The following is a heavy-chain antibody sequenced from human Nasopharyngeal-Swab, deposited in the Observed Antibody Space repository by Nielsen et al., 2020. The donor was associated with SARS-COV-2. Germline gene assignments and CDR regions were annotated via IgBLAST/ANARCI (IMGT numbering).Heavy chain of an antibody. CDR1: AGTFSSYA. J-gene: IGHJ6*02. D-gene: IGHD3-22*01. CDR3: AREYYYDSSGYRHYYYGMDV. V-gene: IGHV1-69*01. Sequence: KVSCKASAGTFSSYAISWVRQAPGQGLEWMGWIIPIFGTANYAQKFQGRVTITADESTSTAYMELSSLRSEDTAVYYCAREYYYDSSGYRHYYYGMDVWGQGTTVTVSS. CDR2: IIPIFGTA.